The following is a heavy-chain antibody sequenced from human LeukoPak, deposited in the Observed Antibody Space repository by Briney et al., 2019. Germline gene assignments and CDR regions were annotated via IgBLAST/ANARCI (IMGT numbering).Heavy chain of an antibody. J-gene: IGHJ4*02. D-gene: IGHD2/OR15-2a*01. V-gene: IGHV3-30-3*01. CDR3: ARDRIHAFDY. CDR1: GFTFSSYA. Sequence: PGGSLRLSCAASGFTFSSYAMHWVRQAPGKGLEWVAVISYDGSNKYYADSVKGRFTISRDNSKNTLYLQMNSLRAEDTAAYYCARDRIHAFDYWGQGTLVTVSS. CDR2: ISYDGSNK.